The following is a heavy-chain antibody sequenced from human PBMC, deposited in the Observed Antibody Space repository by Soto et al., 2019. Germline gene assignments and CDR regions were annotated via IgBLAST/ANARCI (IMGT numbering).Heavy chain of an antibody. Sequence: QLQLQESGPGLVKPSETLSLTCTVSGGSISSSSYYWGWIRQPPGKGLEWIGSIYYSGSTYYNPSLKSRVTTSVDPSTNQLTLMLTSVTAADTAVYYYASNVGFWYDYLDYWGQGTLVTVSS. V-gene: IGHV4-39*01. D-gene: IGHD3-3*01. CDR3: ASNVGFWYDYLDY. CDR2: IYYSGST. CDR1: GGSISSSSYY. J-gene: IGHJ4*02.